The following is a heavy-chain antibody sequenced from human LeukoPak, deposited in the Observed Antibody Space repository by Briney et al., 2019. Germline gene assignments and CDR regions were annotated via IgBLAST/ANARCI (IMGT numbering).Heavy chain of an antibody. J-gene: IGHJ4*02. CDR2: TYPGDSDT. CDR3: AREELGYSSLSFDY. Sequence: GESLKISRKGSGYSFTNYWIGWVRQMPGKGLEWMGITYPGDSDTRCSPSFQGQVTISADKSISTAYLQWSSLKASDTAMYYCAREELGYSSLSFDYWGQGTLVTVSS. CDR1: GYSFTNYW. D-gene: IGHD6-19*01. V-gene: IGHV5-51*01.